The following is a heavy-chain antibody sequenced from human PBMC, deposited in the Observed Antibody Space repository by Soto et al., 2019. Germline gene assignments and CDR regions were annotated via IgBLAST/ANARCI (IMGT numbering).Heavy chain of an antibody. J-gene: IGHJ5*02. Sequence: EVQLLESGGGLVQPGGSLRLSCAASGFTFSSYAMSWVRQAPGKGLEWVSAISGSGGGTYYADSVKGRFTISRDNSKNTLYLQMNSLRAEDTAVYYCAKDAYYDFWSGYYNWFDPWGQGTLVTVSS. CDR2: ISGSGGGT. CDR3: AKDAYYDFWSGYYNWFDP. V-gene: IGHV3-23*01. D-gene: IGHD3-3*01. CDR1: GFTFSSYA.